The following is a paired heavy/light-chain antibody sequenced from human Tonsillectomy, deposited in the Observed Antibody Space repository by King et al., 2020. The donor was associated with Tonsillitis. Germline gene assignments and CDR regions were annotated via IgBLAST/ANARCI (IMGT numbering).Light chain of an antibody. J-gene: IGKJ5*01. CDR3: QQYNNWPIT. V-gene: IGKV3-15*01. CDR1: QSVRNN. Sequence: EIVMTQSPATLSVSPGERATLSCRASQSVRNNLAWYQQKPGQAPRLLIYGASTRATGIPARFSGSGSGTEFTLAISSLQSEDFALYYCQQYNNWPITFGQGTRLEIK. CDR2: GAS.
Heavy chain of an antibody. CDR2: FYSGGST. J-gene: IGHJ4*02. D-gene: IGHD3-22*01. Sequence: EVQLVESGGGLVQPGGSLRLSCAASGFNVSTKYMSWVRQSPGKGLEWVSVFYSGGSTYYADSVKGRFTISRDNSKNTLSLQMNSLGTDDTAVYYCARGPDFYGSSGYDPYFDYWGQGTLVTVSS. CDR1: GFNVSTKY. V-gene: IGHV3-53*04. CDR3: ARGPDFYGSSGYDPYFDY.